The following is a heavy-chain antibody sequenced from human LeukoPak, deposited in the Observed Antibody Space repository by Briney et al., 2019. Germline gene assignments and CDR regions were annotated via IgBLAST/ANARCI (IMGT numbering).Heavy chain of an antibody. V-gene: IGHV4-59*01. CDR3: ARSKDILLGDSDAFDL. Sequence: SETLSLTCTVSGGAISTYSWSWIREPPGNVLEWIGYISERGDSNSNPSLKSRVTMSVDTSKNQFSLKLSSVTAADTAVYYCARSKDILLGDSDAFDLWGRGTTVTVSS. J-gene: IGHJ3*01. CDR2: ISERGDS. CDR1: GGAISTYS. D-gene: IGHD2-21*01.